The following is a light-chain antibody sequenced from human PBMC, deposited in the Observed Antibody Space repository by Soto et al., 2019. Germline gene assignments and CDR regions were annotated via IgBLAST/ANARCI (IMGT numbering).Light chain of an antibody. CDR1: QSVSSY. CDR2: DAS. V-gene: IGKV3-11*01. Sequence: EIVLTQSPATLSLSPGERVTLSCRAGQSVSSYLAWYQQKPGQAPRLLIYDASNRATGIPARFSGSGSGTDFTLTISSLEPEDFAVYYCQQRSNWPRTFGQGTKLEI. CDR3: QQRSNWPRT. J-gene: IGKJ2*01.